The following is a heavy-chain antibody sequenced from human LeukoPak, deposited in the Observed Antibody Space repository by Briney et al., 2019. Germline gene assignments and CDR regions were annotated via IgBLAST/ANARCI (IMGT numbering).Heavy chain of an antibody. V-gene: IGHV3-74*01. CDR1: GFTFSTYC. Sequence: GSLRLSCAASGFTFSTYCMHWVRQAPGKGPMWVSRICPDGTVTNYADSVKARFIISRDNARNTVYLQMNSLRVEDTAVYYCVRDFRSADYWGQGTLVTVSP. CDR3: VRDFRSADY. J-gene: IGHJ4*02. CDR2: ICPDGTVT.